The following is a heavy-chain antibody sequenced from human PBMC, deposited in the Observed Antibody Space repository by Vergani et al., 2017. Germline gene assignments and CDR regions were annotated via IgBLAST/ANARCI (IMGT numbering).Heavy chain of an antibody. V-gene: IGHV4-38-2*02. Sequence: QVQLQESGPGLLRPSETLSLTCRVSGVSITVGNYWGWVRQSPVSGLEWLGSVFNLGTLYYNPSLQSRVTIAMDANNHFSLKLTSVTAADTAVYYCVRDIHSRGPFDVWGQGSLVTVAS. J-gene: IGHJ4*02. CDR1: GVSITVGNY. CDR3: VRDIHSRGPFDV. CDR2: VFNLGTL. D-gene: IGHD3/OR15-3a*01.